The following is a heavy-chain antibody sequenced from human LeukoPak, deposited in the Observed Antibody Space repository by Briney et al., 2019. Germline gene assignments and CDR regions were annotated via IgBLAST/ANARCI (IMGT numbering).Heavy chain of an antibody. CDR2: INYSGDST. D-gene: IGHD2-2*01. CDR1: EFTFSTYG. CDR3: AKDWGQVPASISGH. Sequence: GGSLRLSCAASEFTFSTYGMSWVRQAPGKGLEWVSGINYSGDSTYYADSVKGRFTISRDTSRNTLFLQMNSLRTEDTAVYYCAKDWGQVPASISGHWGQGTLVTVSS. J-gene: IGHJ1*01. V-gene: IGHV3-23*01.